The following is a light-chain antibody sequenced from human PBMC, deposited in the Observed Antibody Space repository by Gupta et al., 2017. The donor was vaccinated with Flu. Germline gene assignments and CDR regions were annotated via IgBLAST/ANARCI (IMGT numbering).Light chain of an antibody. CDR3: QQRSNWPPIT. J-gene: IGKJ5*01. V-gene: IGKV3-11*01. Sequence: ERATLSCRARQSVSSYLAWYQQKPGQAPRLLIYDASNRATGIPARFSGSGSGTDFTLTISSLEPEDFAVYYCQQRSNWPPITFGQGTRLDIK. CDR1: QSVSSY. CDR2: DAS.